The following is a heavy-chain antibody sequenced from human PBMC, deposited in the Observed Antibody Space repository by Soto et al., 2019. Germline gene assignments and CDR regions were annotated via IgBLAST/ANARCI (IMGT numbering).Heavy chain of an antibody. CDR1: GGSISSYY. CDR2: IYHSGST. CDR3: AAGGGLPRYY. J-gene: IGHJ4*02. Sequence: TSETLSVTCTVSGGSISSYYWSWIRQPPGKGLEWIGYIYHSGSTYYNPSLKSRVTISVDRSKNQFSLKLSSVTAADTAVYYCAAGGGLPRYYWGQGTLVTVSS. V-gene: IGHV4-59*04. D-gene: IGHD5-12*01.